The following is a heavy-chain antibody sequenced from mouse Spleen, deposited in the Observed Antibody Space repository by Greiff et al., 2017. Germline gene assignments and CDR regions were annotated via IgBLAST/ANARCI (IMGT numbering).Heavy chain of an antibody. J-gene: IGHJ4*01. D-gene: IGHD2-3*01. Sequence: QVQLQQSGPQLVRPGASVKISCKASGYSFTSYWMHWVKQRPGQGLEWIGMIDPSDSETRLNQKFKDKATLTVDKSSSTAYMQLSSPTSEDSAVYYCARSIRGYYHMDYWGQGTSVTVSS. CDR1: GYSFTSYW. V-gene: IGHV1S127*01. CDR2: IDPSDSET. CDR3: ARSIRGYYHMDY.